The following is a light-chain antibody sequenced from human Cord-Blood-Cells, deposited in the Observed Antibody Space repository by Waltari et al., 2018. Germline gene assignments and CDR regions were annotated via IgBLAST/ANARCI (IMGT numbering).Light chain of an antibody. V-gene: IGLV3-19*01. CDR2: GKN. Sequence: SSELTQDPAVSVALGQTVRITCQGDSLRSHYASWYQRTPGQAPVLVIYGKNNRPSGCPDRFSGSSSGNTASLTITGAQAEDEADYYCNSRDSSGNHLVFGGGTKLTVL. CDR1: SLRSHY. CDR3: NSRDSSGNHLV. J-gene: IGLJ2*01.